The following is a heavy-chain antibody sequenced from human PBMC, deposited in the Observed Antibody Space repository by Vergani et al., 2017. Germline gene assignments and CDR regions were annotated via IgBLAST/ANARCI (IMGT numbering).Heavy chain of an antibody. CDR2: IYYSGST. Sequence: QLQLQESGSGLVKPSQTLSLTCAVSGGSISSGGYYWSWIRQPPGKGLEWIGYIYYSGSTNYNPSLKSRVTISVDTSKNQFSLKLSSVTAADTAVYYCARRSYEGDFDYWGQGTLVTVSS. J-gene: IGHJ4*02. V-gene: IGHV4-61*08. D-gene: IGHD1-26*01. CDR1: GGSISSGGYY. CDR3: ARRSYEGDFDY.